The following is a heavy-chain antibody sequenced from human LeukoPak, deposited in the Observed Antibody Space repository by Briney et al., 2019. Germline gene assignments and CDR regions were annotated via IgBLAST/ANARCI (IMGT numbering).Heavy chain of an antibody. CDR2: ISSSSSYI. Sequence: GGSLRLSCAASGFTFSGSAMHWVRQAPGKGLEWVSSISSSSSYIYYADSVKGRFAISRDNAKNSIYLQMNSLRAEDTAVYYCARDLPDYWGQGTLVTVSS. V-gene: IGHV3-21*01. CDR1: GFTFSGSA. CDR3: ARDLPDY. J-gene: IGHJ4*02.